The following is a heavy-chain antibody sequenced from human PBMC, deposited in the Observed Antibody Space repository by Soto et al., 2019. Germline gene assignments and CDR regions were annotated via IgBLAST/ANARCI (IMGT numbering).Heavy chain of an antibody. CDR1: GGSMSRYY. J-gene: IGHJ4*01. V-gene: IGHV4-59*01. Sequence: PSETLSLTCTVSGGSMSRYYWTWIRQPPGKGLEWIGNIHYTGSTNYNPSLKSRVTILLGTSTSQFSLKVSSVTAADTAVYYCARDLMISSPHGPILLRGPATLVTV. CDR2: IHYTGST. CDR3: ARDLMISSPHGPILL. D-gene: IGHD2-15*01.